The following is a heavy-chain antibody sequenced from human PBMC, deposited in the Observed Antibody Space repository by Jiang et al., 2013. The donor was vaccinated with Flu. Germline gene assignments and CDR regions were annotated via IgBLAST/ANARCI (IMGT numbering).Heavy chain of an antibody. Sequence: GLVKPSQTLSLTCTVSGGPISSGGYYWSWIRQHPGKGLEWIGYIYYSGSTYYNPSLKSRVTISVDTSKNQFSLKLSSVTAADTAVYYCARGHEQQLVLGWFDPWGQGTLVTVSS. D-gene: IGHD6-13*01. CDR1: GGPISSGGYY. J-gene: IGHJ5*02. CDR2: IYYSGST. CDR3: ARGHEQQLVLGWFDP. V-gene: IGHV4-31*03.